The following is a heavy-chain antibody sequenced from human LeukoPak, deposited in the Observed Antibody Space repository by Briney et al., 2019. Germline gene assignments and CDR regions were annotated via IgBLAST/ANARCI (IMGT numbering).Heavy chain of an antibody. D-gene: IGHD2-15*01. CDR1: GFTFSSYW. Sequence: PGGSLRLSCAASGFTFSSYWMSWVRQAPGKGLEWVANIKQDGSEKYYVDSVKGRFTISRDNAKISLYLQTNSLRAEDTAVYYCARAYCSGGSCRLGLFNYWGQGTLVTVSS. J-gene: IGHJ4*02. V-gene: IGHV3-7*01. CDR2: IKQDGSEK. CDR3: ARAYCSGGSCRLGLFNY.